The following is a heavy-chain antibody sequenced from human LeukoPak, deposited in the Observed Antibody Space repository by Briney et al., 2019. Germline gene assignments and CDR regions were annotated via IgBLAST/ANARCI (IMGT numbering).Heavy chain of an antibody. D-gene: IGHD3-10*01. CDR3: ARGVTMVRGVVYFDY. J-gene: IGHJ4*02. CDR2: ISVYNGNT. Sequence: ASVKVSCTASGYTFTSYGISWVRQAPGQGLEWMGWISVYNGNTNYAQKLQGRVTMTTDTSTSTAYMELRSLRSDDTAVYYCARGVTMVRGVVYFDYWGQGPLVTVSS. V-gene: IGHV1-18*01. CDR1: GYTFTSYG.